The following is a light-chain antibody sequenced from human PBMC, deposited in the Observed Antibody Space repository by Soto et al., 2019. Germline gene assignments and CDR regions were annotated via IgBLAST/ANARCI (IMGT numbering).Light chain of an antibody. J-gene: IGKJ3*01. CDR3: QQYGSSPST. V-gene: IGKV3-20*01. CDR1: QSVSSSY. Sequence: EIVLTQSPGTLSLSPGERATLSCRASQSVSSSYLAWYQQKPGQAPRLLIYGASNRATGIPDRFSGSGSGIDFTLTISRLEPEDFAVYYCQQYGSSPSTFGPGTKVDIK. CDR2: GAS.